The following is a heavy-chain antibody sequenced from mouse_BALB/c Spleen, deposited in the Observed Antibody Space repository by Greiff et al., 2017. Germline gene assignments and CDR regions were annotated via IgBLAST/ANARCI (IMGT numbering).Heavy chain of an antibody. D-gene: IGHD2-3*01. CDR2: ISDGGSYT. V-gene: IGHV5-4*02. CDR3: ARGDDGYYHAMDY. CDR1: GFTFSDYY. J-gene: IGHJ4*01. Sequence: EVHLVESGGGLVKPGGSLKLSCAASGFTFSDYYMYWVRQTPEKRLEWVATISDGGSYTYYPDSVKGRFTISRDNAKNNLYLQMSSLKSEDTAMYYCARGDDGYYHAMDYWGQGTSVTVSS.